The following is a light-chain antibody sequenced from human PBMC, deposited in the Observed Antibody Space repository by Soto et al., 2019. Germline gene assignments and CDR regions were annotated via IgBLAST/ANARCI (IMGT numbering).Light chain of an antibody. CDR2: KAS. CDR3: MQGTHRPIT. CDR1: HNILYSSNNKNY. V-gene: IGKV2-30*01. J-gene: IGKJ5*01. Sequence: VMTQSPDSLAVSLGERATINCKSSHNILYSSNNKNYLNWFQQRPGQSPRRRIYKASVRDSGVPDRFSGRWSGTDFTLKISSVEAEDVGIYYCMQGTHRPITFGQVTRLEIK.